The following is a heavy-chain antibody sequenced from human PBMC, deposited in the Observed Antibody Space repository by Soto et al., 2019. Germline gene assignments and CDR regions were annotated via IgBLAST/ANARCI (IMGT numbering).Heavy chain of an antibody. CDR1: GGSFSGYY. CDR2: INHSGST. Sequence: SETLSLTCAVYGGSFSGYYWSWIRQPPGKGLEWIGEINHSGSTNYNPSLKSRVTISVDTSKNQFSLKLSSVTAADTAVYYCARDSPPLELSTGYYFDYWGQGTLVTVSS. J-gene: IGHJ4*02. CDR3: ARDSPPLELSTGYYFDY. V-gene: IGHV4-34*01. D-gene: IGHD1-7*01.